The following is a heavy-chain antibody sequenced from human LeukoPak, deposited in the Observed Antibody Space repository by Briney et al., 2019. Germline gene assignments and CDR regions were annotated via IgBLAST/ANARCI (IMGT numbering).Heavy chain of an antibody. Sequence: PSETLSLTCTVSSDSISSSYWSWIRQPAGKGLEWIGRIYTSGSTNYNPSLKSRVTMSVDTSKNQFSLKLSSVTAADTAMYYCARDPLPQGYFDYWGQGTLVTVSS. J-gene: IGHJ4*02. CDR1: SDSISSSY. CDR3: ARDPLPQGYFDY. CDR2: IYTSGST. V-gene: IGHV4-4*07.